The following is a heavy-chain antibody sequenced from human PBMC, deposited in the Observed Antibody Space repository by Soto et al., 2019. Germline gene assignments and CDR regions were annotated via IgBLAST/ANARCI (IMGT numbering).Heavy chain of an antibody. CDR3: ARGVDYSNLGITISGPQLGY. CDR1: GFTVSSNY. Sequence: GGSLRLSCAASGFTVSSNYMSWVRQAPGKGLEWVSVIYSGGSTYYADSVKGRFTISRDNSKNTLYLQMNSLRAEDTAVYYCARGVDYSNLGITISGPQLGYWGQGTLVTVSS. D-gene: IGHD4-4*01. J-gene: IGHJ4*02. V-gene: IGHV3-66*01. CDR2: IYSGGST.